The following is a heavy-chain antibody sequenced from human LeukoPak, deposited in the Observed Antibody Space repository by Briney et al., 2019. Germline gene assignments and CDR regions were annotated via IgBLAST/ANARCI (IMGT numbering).Heavy chain of an antibody. CDR1: GFTFSSYE. V-gene: IGHV3-64*02. CDR2: ISSNGDST. CDR3: ARDRPGDV. Sequence: GGSLRLSCAASGFTFSSYEMHWVRQAPGKGLEYVSAISSNGDSTYYADFVKGRFIISRDNSKNTLYLQMGSLRPEDMAVYYCARDRPGDVWGEGTTVTVSS. J-gene: IGHJ6*04.